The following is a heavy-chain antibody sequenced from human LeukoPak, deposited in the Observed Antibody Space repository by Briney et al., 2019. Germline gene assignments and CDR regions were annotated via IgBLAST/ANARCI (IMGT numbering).Heavy chain of an antibody. CDR3: ARLICIAAAGIFWFDP. Sequence: PGGTLRLSCAAAGLTFSSYAMSWVRQAPGKEQEWVANIKQDGSEKYYVDSVKGRFTISRDNAKNSLYLQMNSLRAEDTAVYYCARLICIAAAGIFWFDPWGQGTLVTVSS. D-gene: IGHD6-13*01. CDR2: IKQDGSEK. J-gene: IGHJ5*02. V-gene: IGHV3-7*01. CDR1: GLTFSSYA.